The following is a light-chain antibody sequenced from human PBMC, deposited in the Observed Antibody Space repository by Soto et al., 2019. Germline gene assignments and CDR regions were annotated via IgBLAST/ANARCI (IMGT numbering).Light chain of an antibody. CDR1: QSISSY. CDR3: QQSYSTPRWS. J-gene: IGKJ1*01. CDR2: AAS. V-gene: IGKV1-39*01. Sequence: DIQMTQSPSSLSASVGDRVTITCRASQSISSYLNWYQQKPGKALKLLIYAASSLQSGVPSRFSGSGSGTDFTLTISSLQPEDFATYYCQQSYSTPRWSFGQGTKVEIK.